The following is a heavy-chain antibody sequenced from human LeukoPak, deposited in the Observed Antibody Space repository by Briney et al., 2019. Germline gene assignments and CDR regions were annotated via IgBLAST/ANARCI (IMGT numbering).Heavy chain of an antibody. J-gene: IGHJ3*02. Sequence: SETLSLTCTVSGGSISSGSYYWSWIRQPAGKGLEWIGRIYTSGGTTYNPSLKSRVTISVDTSKNQFSLKLSSVTAADTAVYYCARVRPWAFDIWGQGTMVTVSS. CDR1: GGSISSGSYY. CDR2: IYTSGGT. CDR3: ARVRPWAFDI. V-gene: IGHV4-61*02.